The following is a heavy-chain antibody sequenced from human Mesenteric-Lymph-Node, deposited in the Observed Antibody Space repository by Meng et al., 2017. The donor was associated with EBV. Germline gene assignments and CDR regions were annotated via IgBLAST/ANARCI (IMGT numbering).Heavy chain of an antibody. V-gene: IGHV4-30-4*01. CDR2: IYHSGST. J-gene: IGHJ5*02. CDR3: ARASVYGDYDNWFDP. D-gene: IGHD4-17*01. CDR1: GGSISSGDYS. Sequence: QGLGPGPVKPSRTPSIPGTVSGGSISSGDYSWSWIRQPPGKGLEWIGYIYHSGSTYSNPSLKSRVTISVDRSKNQFSLKLNSVTAADTAVYYCARASVYGDYDNWFDPWGQGTLVTVSS.